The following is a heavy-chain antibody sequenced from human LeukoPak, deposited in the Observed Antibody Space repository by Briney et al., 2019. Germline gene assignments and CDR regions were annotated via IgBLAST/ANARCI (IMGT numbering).Heavy chain of an antibody. Sequence: SVKVSCKASGGTFSSYAISWVRQAPGQGLEWMGGIIPIFGTANYAQKFQGRVTITTDVSTSTAYMELSSLRSEDTAVYYCAREAYSYGYNWFDPWGQGTLVTVSS. CDR1: GGTFSSYA. CDR2: IIPIFGTA. D-gene: IGHD5-18*01. CDR3: AREAYSYGYNWFDP. V-gene: IGHV1-69*05. J-gene: IGHJ5*02.